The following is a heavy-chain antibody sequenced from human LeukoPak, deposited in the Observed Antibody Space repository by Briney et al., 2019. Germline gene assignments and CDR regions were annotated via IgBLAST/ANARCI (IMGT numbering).Heavy chain of an antibody. Sequence: SVKVSCKASGGIFSSYAISWVRQAPGQGLEWMGGIIPIFGTANYARKFQGRVTITADESTSTAYMELSSLRSEDTAVYYCARGVLGYDSSGSLDAFDIWGQGTMVTVSS. CDR1: GGIFSSYA. J-gene: IGHJ3*02. V-gene: IGHV1-69*13. CDR2: IIPIFGTA. CDR3: ARGVLGYDSSGSLDAFDI. D-gene: IGHD3-22*01.